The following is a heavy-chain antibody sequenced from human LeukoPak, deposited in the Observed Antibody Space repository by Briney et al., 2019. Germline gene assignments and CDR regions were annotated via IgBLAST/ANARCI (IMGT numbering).Heavy chain of an antibody. CDR1: GYSFSSYW. Sequence: GESLKISCKGSGYSFSSYWIAWVRQMPGKGLEWMGIIYPGDSDTRYSPSFQGQVTISADKSISTAYLQWSSLKASDTAMYYCARVLGSPNYYYYYGMDVWGQGTTVTVSS. D-gene: IGHD2-15*01. V-gene: IGHV5-51*01. J-gene: IGHJ6*02. CDR3: ARVLGSPNYYYYYGMDV. CDR2: IYPGDSDT.